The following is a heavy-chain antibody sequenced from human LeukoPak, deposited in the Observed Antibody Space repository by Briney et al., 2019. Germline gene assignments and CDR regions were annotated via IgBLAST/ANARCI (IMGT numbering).Heavy chain of an antibody. V-gene: IGHV4-39*01. D-gene: IGHD2-15*01. CDR1: GGSISSSSYY. Sequence: SETLSLTCTASGGSISSSSYYWGWIRQPPGKGLEWIGSIYYSGSTYYNPSLKSRVTISVDTSKNQFSLKLSSVTAADTAVYYCARQKHSLFDYWGQETLVTVSS. J-gene: IGHJ4*02. CDR3: ARQKHSLFDY. CDR2: IYYSGST.